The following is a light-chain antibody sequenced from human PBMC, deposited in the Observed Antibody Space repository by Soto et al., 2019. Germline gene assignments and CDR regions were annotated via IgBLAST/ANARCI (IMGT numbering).Light chain of an antibody. Sequence: DIQMTQSPSPRSASVVDRVTITCQASQDISNYLNWYQQKPGKDHKLMIYDAYNLETGVPSRFSGSGSGTDFTLTISSMQSGDFAVYYCHQYNNWQINVGKGTRLEIK. CDR2: DAY. J-gene: IGKJ5*01. CDR3: HQYNNWQIN. V-gene: IGKV1-33*01. CDR1: QDISNY.